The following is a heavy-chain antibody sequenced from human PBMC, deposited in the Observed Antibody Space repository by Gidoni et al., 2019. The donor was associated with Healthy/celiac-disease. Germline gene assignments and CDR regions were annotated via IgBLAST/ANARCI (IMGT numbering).Heavy chain of an antibody. D-gene: IGHD6-13*01. CDR2: ISYDGSNK. CDR1: GFTFSSYA. Sequence: QVQQVESGGGVVQPGGSLRLSCPASGFTFSSYAMHWVRQAPGKGLEWVAVISYDGSNKYYADSVKGRFTISRDNSKNTLYLQMNSLRAEDTAVYYCARDHSSSFDYWGQGTLVTVSS. V-gene: IGHV3-30*04. J-gene: IGHJ4*02. CDR3: ARDHSSSFDY.